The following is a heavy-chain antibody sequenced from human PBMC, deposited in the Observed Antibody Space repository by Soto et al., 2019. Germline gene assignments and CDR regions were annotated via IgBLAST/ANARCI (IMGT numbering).Heavy chain of an antibody. CDR3: AREDIVLMMPYYYYYGMDV. CDR2: ISGSGGST. CDR1: GFTFSSYA. Sequence: GGSLRLSCAASGFTFSSYAMSWVRQAPGKGLEWVSAISGSGGSTYYADSVKGRFTISRDNSKNTPYLQMNSLRAEDTAVYYCAREDIVLMMPYYYYYGMDVWGQGTTVTVSS. J-gene: IGHJ6*02. D-gene: IGHD2-8*01. V-gene: IGHV3-23*01.